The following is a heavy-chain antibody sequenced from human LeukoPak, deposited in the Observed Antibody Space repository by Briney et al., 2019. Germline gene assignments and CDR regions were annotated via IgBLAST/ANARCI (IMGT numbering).Heavy chain of an antibody. CDR3: ARDQSSGGRWLDY. Sequence: GGSLRLSCAASGFTFSNYAMTWVRQAPGKGLEWVSGISGSGGSTYYAGSVKGRFTISRDNSKNTVYLQMNSLSTEDTAMYYCARDQSSGGRWLDYWGRGTLVTVSS. J-gene: IGHJ4*02. D-gene: IGHD2-15*01. V-gene: IGHV3-23*01. CDR1: GFTFSNYA. CDR2: ISGSGGST.